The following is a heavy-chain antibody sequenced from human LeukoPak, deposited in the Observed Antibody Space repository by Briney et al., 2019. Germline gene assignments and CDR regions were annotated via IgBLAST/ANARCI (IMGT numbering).Heavy chain of an antibody. CDR3: ARSQITMIVVVITSFDY. J-gene: IGHJ4*02. CDR2: ISYDGSNK. V-gene: IGHV3-30*03. CDR1: GFTFSSYG. Sequence: GGSLRLSCAASGFTFSSYGMHWVRQAPGKGLEWVAVISYDGSNKYYADSVRGRFTISRDNSKNTLYLQMNSLRAEDTAVYYCARSQITMIVVVITSFDYWGQGTLVTVSS. D-gene: IGHD3-22*01.